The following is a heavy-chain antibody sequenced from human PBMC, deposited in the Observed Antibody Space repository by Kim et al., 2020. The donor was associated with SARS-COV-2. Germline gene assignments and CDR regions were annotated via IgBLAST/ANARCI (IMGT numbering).Heavy chain of an antibody. Sequence: SGSTHSNPSLESRVTISVDTSRKQVSLKLTSVTAADTAVYYCARVFRGMDVWGQGTTVTVSS. J-gene: IGHJ6*02. CDR3: ARVFRGMDV. D-gene: IGHD3-16*01. CDR2: SGST. V-gene: IGHV4-59*01.